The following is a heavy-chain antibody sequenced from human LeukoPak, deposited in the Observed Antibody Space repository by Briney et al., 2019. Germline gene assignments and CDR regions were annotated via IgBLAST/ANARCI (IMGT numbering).Heavy chain of an antibody. D-gene: IGHD3-22*01. Sequence: GGSLRLSCTASGFTFGDYAMSWVRQAPGKGLEWVGFIRSKAYGGTTEYAASVKGRFTISRDDSKSIAYLQMNSLKTEDTAVYYCTRDLISGYYPGGYWGQGTLVTVSS. J-gene: IGHJ4*02. CDR2: IRSKAYGGTT. CDR3: TRDLISGYYPGGY. V-gene: IGHV3-49*04. CDR1: GFTFGDYA.